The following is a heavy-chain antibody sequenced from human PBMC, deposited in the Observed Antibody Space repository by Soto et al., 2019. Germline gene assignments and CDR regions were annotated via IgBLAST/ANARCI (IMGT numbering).Heavy chain of an antibody. CDR1: GGTFSSYA. Sequence: QVQLVQSGAEVKKPGSSVKVSCKASGGTFSSYAISWVRQAPGQGLEWMGGIIPIFGTANYAQNFQGRVTSTAAESTSTAYMELSSLRSEDTAVYYCARDLRAAGRPGMDVWGQGTTVTVSS. V-gene: IGHV1-69*01. J-gene: IGHJ6*02. D-gene: IGHD6-13*01. CDR3: ARDLRAAGRPGMDV. CDR2: IIPIFGTA.